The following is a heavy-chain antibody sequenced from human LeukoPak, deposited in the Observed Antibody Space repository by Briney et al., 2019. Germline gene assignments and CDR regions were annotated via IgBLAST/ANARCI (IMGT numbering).Heavy chain of an antibody. J-gene: IGHJ4*02. CDR3: AKDAVLDYGSGSYYVCDY. V-gene: IGHV3-23*01. CDR2: ISGSGGSI. Sequence: PGGSLRLSCAASGFAFSSYGMSWVRQAPGKGLEWVSAISGSGGSIYYADSVKGRFTISRDNSKNTLYLQMNSLRAEDTAVYYCAKDAVLDYGSGSYYVCDYWGQGTLVTVSS. CDR1: GFAFSSYG. D-gene: IGHD3-10*01.